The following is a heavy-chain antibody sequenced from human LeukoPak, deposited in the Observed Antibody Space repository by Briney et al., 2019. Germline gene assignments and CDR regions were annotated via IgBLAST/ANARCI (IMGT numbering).Heavy chain of an antibody. CDR3: AKSGDREPPYYMDV. CDR1: GFTFSSYW. J-gene: IGHJ6*03. CDR2: INSDGSST. D-gene: IGHD1-26*01. V-gene: IGHV3-74*01. Sequence: GGSLRLSCAASGFTFSSYWMHWVRQAPGKGLVWVSRINSDGSSTSYADSVKGRFTISRDNAKNSLYLQMNSLRAEDTALYYCAKSGDREPPYYMDVWGKGTTVTISS.